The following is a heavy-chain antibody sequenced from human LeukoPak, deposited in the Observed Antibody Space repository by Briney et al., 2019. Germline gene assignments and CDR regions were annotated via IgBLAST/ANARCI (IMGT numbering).Heavy chain of an antibody. Sequence: GGSLRLSCVAPGFTFSHYWMTWVRQAPGKGLEWLANINQDGSEKNYVDSVKGRFTISRDNAKNSLYLQMNNLRAEDTAVYYCAVNLPFDYWGQGTLVTVSS. J-gene: IGHJ4*02. CDR1: GFTFSHYW. CDR3: AVNLPFDY. V-gene: IGHV3-7*01. CDR2: INQDGSEK.